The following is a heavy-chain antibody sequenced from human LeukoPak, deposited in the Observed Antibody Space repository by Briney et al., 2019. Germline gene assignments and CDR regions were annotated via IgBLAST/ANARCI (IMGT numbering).Heavy chain of an antibody. J-gene: IGHJ4*02. Sequence: GGSLRLSCVASGFTFSSYSMNWVRQAPGKGLEWVSYISSSSSTIYYADSVKGRFTISRDNAKNSLYLQMNSLRAEDTAVYYCARVRRFGDLDYWGQGTLVTVSS. D-gene: IGHD3-10*01. V-gene: IGHV3-48*01. CDR3: ARVRRFGDLDY. CDR1: GFTFSSYS. CDR2: ISSSSSTI.